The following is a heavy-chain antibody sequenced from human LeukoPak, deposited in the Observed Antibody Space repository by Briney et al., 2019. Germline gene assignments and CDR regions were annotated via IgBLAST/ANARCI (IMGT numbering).Heavy chain of an antibody. Sequence: PSETLSLTCAVYGGSFSGYYWSWIRQPPGKGLEWIGEINHSGSTNYNPSLKSRVTISVDTSKNQFSLKLSSVTAADTAVYYCARGGGSYYQDYWGQGTLVTVSS. CDR3: ARGGGSYYQDY. V-gene: IGHV4-34*01. D-gene: IGHD1-26*01. J-gene: IGHJ4*02. CDR2: INHSGST. CDR1: GGSFSGYY.